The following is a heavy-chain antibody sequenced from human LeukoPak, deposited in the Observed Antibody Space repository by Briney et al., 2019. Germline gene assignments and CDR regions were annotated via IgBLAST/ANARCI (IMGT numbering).Heavy chain of an antibody. D-gene: IGHD3-22*01. J-gene: IGHJ5*02. V-gene: IGHV3-23*01. CDR1: GFTLSNYG. Sequence: GGSLRLSCAVSGFTLSNYGMHWVRQAPGKGLEWVSAISGSGGSTYYADSVKGRFTISRDNSKNTLYLQMNSLRAEDTAVYYCAKYYYDSSGYYYINWFDPWGQGTLVTVSS. CDR2: ISGSGGST. CDR3: AKYYYDSSGYYYINWFDP.